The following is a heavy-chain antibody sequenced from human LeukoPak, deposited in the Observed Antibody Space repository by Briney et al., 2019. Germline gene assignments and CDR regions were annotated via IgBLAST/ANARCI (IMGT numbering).Heavy chain of an antibody. V-gene: IGHV1-2*02. Sequence: GASVKVSCKASGYTFTSYDINWVRQATGQGLEWMGWINPKTGGTSYAQNFQGRVTMTRDTSISTAYMELSSLTSDDTAVYYCARFEYSTSSGPWGQGTLVTVSS. D-gene: IGHD6-6*01. CDR2: INPKTGGT. CDR1: GYTFTSYD. J-gene: IGHJ5*02. CDR3: ARFEYSTSSGP.